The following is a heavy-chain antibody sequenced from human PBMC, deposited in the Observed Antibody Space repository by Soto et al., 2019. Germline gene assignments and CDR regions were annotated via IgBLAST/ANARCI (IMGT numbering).Heavy chain of an antibody. D-gene: IGHD3-22*01. CDR2: ISPYDDNT. CDR3: ARGGYYDSSGSRNDHYYGMDA. J-gene: IGHJ6*02. Sequence: QVQLVQSGTEVKKPGASVKVSCKASGYTFNSYGISWVRQAPGQGLEWMGWISPYDDNTNYAQNLQGRVTMTTDTSTRTAYMELRSLRSDNTAVYYCARGGYYDSSGSRNDHYYGMDAWGQGTTVTVS. CDR1: GYTFNSYG. V-gene: IGHV1-18*01.